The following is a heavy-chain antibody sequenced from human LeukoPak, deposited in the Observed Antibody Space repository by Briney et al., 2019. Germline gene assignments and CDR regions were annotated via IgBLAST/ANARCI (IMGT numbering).Heavy chain of an antibody. CDR1: GFTFSSYA. D-gene: IGHD3-22*01. Sequence: GGSLRLSCAASGFTFSSYAMSWVRQAPGKGLEWGSAISGSGGSTYYADSVKGRFTISRDNSKNTLYLQMNSLRAEDTAVYYCAKDPSYDSSGTHDAFDIWGQGTMVTVSS. CDR2: ISGSGGST. V-gene: IGHV3-23*01. J-gene: IGHJ3*02. CDR3: AKDPSYDSSGTHDAFDI.